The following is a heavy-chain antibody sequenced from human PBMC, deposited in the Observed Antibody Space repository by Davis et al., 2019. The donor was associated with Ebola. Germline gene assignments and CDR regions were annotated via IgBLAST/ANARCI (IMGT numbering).Heavy chain of an antibody. Sequence: MPSATLSLTCAISGDSVSSNSVVWNWIRQSPSRGLEWLGRTYYRSKWYNDYAVSVKSRITINPDTSKNQFSLQLNSVTPEDTAVYYCARGGYYDFWSGNVVTASLGHWGQGTLVTVSS. D-gene: IGHD3-3*01. CDR2: TYYRSKWYN. J-gene: IGHJ4*02. CDR3: ARGGYYDFWSGNVVTASLGH. V-gene: IGHV6-1*01. CDR1: GDSVSSNSVV.